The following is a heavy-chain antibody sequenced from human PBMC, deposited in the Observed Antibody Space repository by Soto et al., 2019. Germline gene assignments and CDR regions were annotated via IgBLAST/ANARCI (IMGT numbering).Heavy chain of an antibody. Sequence: ASVKVSCKASGYTFTSSYFHWGRQAPGQGLEWMAIINPSGGSPSFAQKFQGRVTMTRDTSTSTDYMELSSLRSEDTAVYYCAIEKWAAYPSAIWCQGTMVTVSS. CDR2: INPSGGSP. D-gene: IGHD2-15*01. V-gene: IGHV1-46*01. CDR3: AIEKWAAYPSAI. J-gene: IGHJ3*02. CDR1: GYTFTSSY.